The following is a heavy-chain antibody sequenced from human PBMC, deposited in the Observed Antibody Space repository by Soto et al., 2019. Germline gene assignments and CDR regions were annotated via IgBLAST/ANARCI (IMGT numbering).Heavy chain of an antibody. Sequence: GGSLRLSCAASGFTFSDYYMSWFRQAPGKGLEWVSYISGSGFTTHDADSVKGRFTISRDNAKNSLYLQMNSLRVEDTAVYYCARDRSFRDESSRWYYYHGMDVWGPGTTVTVSS. CDR1: GFTFSDYY. CDR2: ISGSGFTT. CDR3: ARDRSFRDESSRWYYYHGMDV. D-gene: IGHD6-13*01. J-gene: IGHJ6*02. V-gene: IGHV3-11*01.